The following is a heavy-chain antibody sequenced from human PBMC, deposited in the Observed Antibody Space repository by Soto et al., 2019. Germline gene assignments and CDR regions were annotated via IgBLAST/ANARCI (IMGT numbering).Heavy chain of an antibody. Sequence: SETLSLTCTVSGGSISSYYWSWIRQPAGKGLEWIGRIYTSGSTNYNPSLKSRVTMSVDTSKNQFSLKLSSVTAADTAVYYCARCNYYDSSGYSRWNYYYYGMDVWGQGTTVTVPS. V-gene: IGHV4-4*07. CDR3: ARCNYYDSSGYSRWNYYYYGMDV. J-gene: IGHJ6*02. D-gene: IGHD3-22*01. CDR1: GGSISSYY. CDR2: IYTSGST.